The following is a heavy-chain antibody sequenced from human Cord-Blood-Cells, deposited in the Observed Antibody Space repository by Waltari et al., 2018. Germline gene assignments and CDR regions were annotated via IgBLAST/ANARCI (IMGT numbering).Heavy chain of an antibody. CDR3: ARPPTEYSSSWYFDY. J-gene: IGHJ4*02. V-gene: IGHV4-39*01. D-gene: IGHD6-13*01. CDR1: GGSLCSSSYS. CDR2: IYYSGST. Sequence: QLQLQESGPGLVKPSETLSLTCPVSGGSLCSSSYSWGWLRQPPGQGLEWIGSIYYSGSTYYNPSLKSRVTISVDTSKNQFSLKLSSVTAADTAVYYCARPPTEYSSSWYFDYWGQGTLVTVSS.